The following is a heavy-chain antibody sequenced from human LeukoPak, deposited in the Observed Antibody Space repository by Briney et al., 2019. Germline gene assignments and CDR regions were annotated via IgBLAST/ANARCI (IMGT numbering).Heavy chain of an antibody. J-gene: IGHJ3*02. Sequence: PSQTLSLTCTVSGGSISSGGYYWSWIRQHPGKGLEWIGYIYYSGSTYYNPSLKSRVTISVDTSKNQFSLKLSSVTAADTAVYYCARENSGSMTVLSHAFDIWGQGTMVTVSS. D-gene: IGHD3-22*01. V-gene: IGHV4-31*03. CDR2: IYYSGST. CDR1: GGSISSGGYY. CDR3: ARENSGSMTVLSHAFDI.